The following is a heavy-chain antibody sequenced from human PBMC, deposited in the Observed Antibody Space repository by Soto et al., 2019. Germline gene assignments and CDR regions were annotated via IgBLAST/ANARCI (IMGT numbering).Heavy chain of an antibody. CDR3: ARGPSGSAFYVGDY. CDR1: EFTFRNYW. V-gene: IGHV3-74*01. J-gene: IGHJ4*02. Sequence: DVQLVESGGALVQPGGSLRLPCEASEFTFRNYWMHWVRRVPGKGLVWVSRISPDGSSTSYADSVRGRFTISRDNAKNTLYLQMHSLRVEDTAVYYCARGPSGSAFYVGDYWGQGTLVTVSS. CDR2: ISPDGSST. D-gene: IGHD3-16*01.